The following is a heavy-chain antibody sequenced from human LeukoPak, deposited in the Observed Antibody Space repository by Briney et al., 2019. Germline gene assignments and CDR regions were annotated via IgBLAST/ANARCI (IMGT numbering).Heavy chain of an antibody. D-gene: IGHD2-21*01. V-gene: IGHV4-4*02. CDR3: VTDLVIKGYFDY. CDR1: GGSISSSNW. J-gene: IGHJ4*02. CDR2: IYHSGST. Sequence: SETLSLTCAVSGGSISSSNWWSWVRQPPGKGLEWIGEIYHSGSTNYNPSLKSRVTISVDKSKNQFSLKLSSVTAADTAVYYCVTDLVIKGYFDYWGQGALVTVSS.